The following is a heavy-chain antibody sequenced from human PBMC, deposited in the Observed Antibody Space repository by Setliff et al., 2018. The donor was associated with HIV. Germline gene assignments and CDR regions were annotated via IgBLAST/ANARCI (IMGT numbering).Heavy chain of an antibody. CDR3: ARDPHYFDTSGYYSYFYFDF. J-gene: IGHJ4*02. Sequence: SETLSLTCTVPGGSLSSGTYYWNWIRQPAGKGLEWIGRISHSGNTYHNPSLQSRVTISLDMSKSQFSLKLRSMSAADTAVYYCARDPHYFDTSGYYSYFYFDFWGQGMLVTVSS. D-gene: IGHD3-22*01. CDR2: ISHSGNT. CDR1: GGSLSSGTYY. V-gene: IGHV4-61*10.